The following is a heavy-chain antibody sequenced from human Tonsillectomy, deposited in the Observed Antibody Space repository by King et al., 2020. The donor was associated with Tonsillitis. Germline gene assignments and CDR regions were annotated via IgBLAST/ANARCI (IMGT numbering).Heavy chain of an antibody. D-gene: IGHD2-15*01. CDR2: ISASGSSA. V-gene: IGHV3-23*04. CDR1: RFTFSSYA. Sequence: VQLVESGGGLVQPGGSLRLSCAASRFTFSSYAMSWVRQAPGKGLEWVSGISASGSSAYYADSVKGRFTISRDNSKNTLYLQMNSLRTDDTAVYFCAKDTVVPATPDWFDPWGQGTLVTVSS. CDR3: AKDTVVPATPDWFDP. J-gene: IGHJ5*02.